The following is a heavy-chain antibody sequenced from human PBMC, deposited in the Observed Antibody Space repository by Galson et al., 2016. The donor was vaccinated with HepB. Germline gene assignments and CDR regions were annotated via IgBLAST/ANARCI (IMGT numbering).Heavy chain of an antibody. D-gene: IGHD6-19*01. CDR2: IYYSGTT. CDR1: GGSFSGYY. V-gene: IGHV4-34*01. Sequence: SETLSLTCAVYGGSFSGYYWSWIRQPPGRGLEWIGSIYYSGTTYYNPSLKSRVTLSIDTSKNQFSLKLSSVTAADTAVYYCARRGQWLPDYWGQGTLVTVSS. J-gene: IGHJ4*02. CDR3: ARRGQWLPDY.